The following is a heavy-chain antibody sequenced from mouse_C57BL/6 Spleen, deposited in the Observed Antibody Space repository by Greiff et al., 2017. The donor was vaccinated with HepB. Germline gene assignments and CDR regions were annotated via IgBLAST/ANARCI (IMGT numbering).Heavy chain of an antibody. J-gene: IGHJ3*01. Sequence: QVQLKESGPELVKPGASVKISCKASGYSFTSYYIHWVKQRPGQGLEWIGWIYPGSGNTKYNEKFKGKATLTADTSSSTAYMQLSSLTSEDSAVYYCARPYYGSSPAWFAYWGQGTLVTVSA. D-gene: IGHD1-1*01. CDR2: IYPGSGNT. CDR3: ARPYYGSSPAWFAY. CDR1: GYSFTSYY. V-gene: IGHV1-66*01.